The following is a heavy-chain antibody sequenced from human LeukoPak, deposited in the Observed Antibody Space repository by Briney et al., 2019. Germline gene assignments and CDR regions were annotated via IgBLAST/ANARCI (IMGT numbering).Heavy chain of an antibody. CDR3: APLLLWFGDGPLDP. CDR2: IYYSGRT. Sequence: SETLSLTCTVSGGSISSSSYYWGWIRQPPGKGLEWIGSIYYSGRTYYNPSLKSRVTISVDTSKNQFSLKLSSVTAADTAVYYCAPLLLWFGDGPLDPWGQGTLVTVSS. J-gene: IGHJ5*02. CDR1: GGSISSSSYY. D-gene: IGHD3-10*01. V-gene: IGHV4-39*01.